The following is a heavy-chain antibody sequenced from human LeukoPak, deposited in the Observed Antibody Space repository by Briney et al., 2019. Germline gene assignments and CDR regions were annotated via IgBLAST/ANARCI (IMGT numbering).Heavy chain of an antibody. CDR3: AISSRPKTMDFDY. CDR1: GFTFSSYS. CDR2: ISSTGGTI. D-gene: IGHD1-14*01. V-gene: IGHV3-48*04. Sequence: GGSLRLSCAASGFTFSSYSMNWVRQAPGRGLEWVSYISSTGGTIYYADSMKGRFTISRGNAKNSLYLQMNSLRVEDTAVYYCAISSRPKTMDFDYWGQGTLVTVSS. J-gene: IGHJ4*02.